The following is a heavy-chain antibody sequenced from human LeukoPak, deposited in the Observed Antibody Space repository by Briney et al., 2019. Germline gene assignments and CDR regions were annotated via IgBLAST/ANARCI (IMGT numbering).Heavy chain of an antibody. V-gene: IGHV3-66*02. Sequence: GGSLRLSCAASGFTVSSNYMSWVRQAPGKGLEWVSVIYSGGSTYYADSVKGRFTISRDNSRNTLYLQMNSLRAEDTAVYYCARDLEGPFDYWGQGTLVTVSS. CDR3: ARDLEGPFDY. J-gene: IGHJ4*02. CDR2: IYSGGST. CDR1: GFTVSSNY.